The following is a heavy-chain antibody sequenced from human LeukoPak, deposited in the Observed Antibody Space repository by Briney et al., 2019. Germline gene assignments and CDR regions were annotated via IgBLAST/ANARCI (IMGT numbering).Heavy chain of an antibody. CDR3: ARGGDCSSTSCQGPFDY. J-gene: IGHJ4*02. CDR2: IHYSGST. CDR1: GDSISSYY. V-gene: IGHV4-59*12. Sequence: SETLSLTCTVSGDSISSYYWSWIRQPPGKGLEWIGYIHYSGSTNYNPSLKSRVTISVDTSKNQFSLKLSSVTAADTAVYYCARGGDCSSTSCQGPFDYWGQGTLVTVSS. D-gene: IGHD2-2*01.